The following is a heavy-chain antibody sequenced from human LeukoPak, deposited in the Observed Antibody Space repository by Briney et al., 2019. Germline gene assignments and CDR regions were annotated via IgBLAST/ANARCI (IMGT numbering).Heavy chain of an antibody. CDR2: ISDSET. V-gene: IGHV3-23*01. J-gene: IGHJ4*02. D-gene: IGHD2-2*01. Sequence: GGSLRLSCAASGFTLSSYAMTWVRQAPGKGLQWVSFISDSETNYVDSVKGRFTVSRDNSKNTLYLETNSLRAEDTAVYYCARGGSGTSVLYYWGQGILVTVSS. CDR1: GFTLSSYA. CDR3: ARGGSGTSVLYY.